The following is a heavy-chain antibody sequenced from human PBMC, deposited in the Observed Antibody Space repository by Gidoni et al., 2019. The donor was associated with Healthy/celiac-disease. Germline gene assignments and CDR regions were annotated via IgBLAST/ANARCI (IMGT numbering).Heavy chain of an antibody. CDR3: ARDRSITIFGVVYPYAFDI. D-gene: IGHD3-3*01. Sequence: QVQLVESGGGVVKPGGSLRLSGAASGFSCSDDYMSWIRQAPGKGLEWVSYISSSASTLYYAASVKGRFTISRANATNSLYLQMNSLRAEDTSVYYCARDRSITIFGVVYPYAFDIWGQGTMVTVSS. V-gene: IGHV3-11*01. CDR2: ISSSASTL. CDR1: GFSCSDDY. J-gene: IGHJ3*02.